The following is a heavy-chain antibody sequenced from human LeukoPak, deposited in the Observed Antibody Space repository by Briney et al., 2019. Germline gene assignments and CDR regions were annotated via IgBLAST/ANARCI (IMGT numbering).Heavy chain of an antibody. Sequence: SETLSLTCTVSGGSISSYYWTWIRQPPGKGLEWIGYISDGGGSNYNPSLKSRVTISVDTSKNQFSRKLSSVTAADTAVYYCARSGGVWYFDYWGQGTLVTVSS. D-gene: IGHD3-16*01. J-gene: IGHJ4*02. CDR1: GGSISSYY. CDR2: ISDGGGS. V-gene: IGHV4-59*01. CDR3: ARSGGVWYFDY.